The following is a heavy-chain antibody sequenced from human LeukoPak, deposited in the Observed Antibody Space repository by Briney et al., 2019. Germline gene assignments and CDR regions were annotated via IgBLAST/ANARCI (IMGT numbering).Heavy chain of an antibody. CDR2: IYYSGST. J-gene: IGHJ4*02. D-gene: IGHD5-18*01. CDR3: ARGLSGYSYGYYFDY. CDR1: GGSISSYY. Sequence: PSETLSLTCTVSGGSISSYYWNWIRQPPGKGLEWIGYIYYSGSTNYNPSLKSRVTISVDTSKNQFSLRLSSVTAAGTAVYYCARGLSGYSYGYYFDYWGQGTLFTVSS. V-gene: IGHV4-59*01.